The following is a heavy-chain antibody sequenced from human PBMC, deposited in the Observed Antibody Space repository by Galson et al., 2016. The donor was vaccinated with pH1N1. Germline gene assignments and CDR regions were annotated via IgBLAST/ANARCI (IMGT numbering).Heavy chain of an antibody. D-gene: IGHD2-21*02. CDR2: IIPIFRKA. J-gene: IGHJ4*02. V-gene: IGHV1-69*01. Sequence: APGQGLEWMGGIIPIFRKAKYAQKFQGRVTITADESTSVAFMEVTSLTSEDTAVYYCARLDGGDLNYWGQGTLVTVTS. CDR3: ARLDGGDLNY.